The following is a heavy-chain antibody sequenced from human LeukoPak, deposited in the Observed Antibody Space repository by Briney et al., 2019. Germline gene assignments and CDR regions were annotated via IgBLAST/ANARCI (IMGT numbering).Heavy chain of an antibody. CDR2: FDPEDGET. V-gene: IGHV1-24*01. J-gene: IGHJ4*02. Sequence: EASVKVSCKASGGTFSGYAISWVRQAPGKGLEWMGGFDPEDGETIYAQKFQGRVTMTEDTSTDTAYMELSSLRSEDTAVYYCARARYYDFWSGYGHFDYWGQGTLVTVSS. CDR1: GGTFSGYA. D-gene: IGHD3-3*01. CDR3: ARARYYDFWSGYGHFDY.